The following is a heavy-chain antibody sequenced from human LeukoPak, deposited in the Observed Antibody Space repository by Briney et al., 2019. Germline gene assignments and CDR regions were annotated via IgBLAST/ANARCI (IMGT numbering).Heavy chain of an antibody. V-gene: IGHV1-18*01. CDR3: ARDPRDGYRNDAFDI. CDR2: ISAYNGNT. J-gene: IGHJ3*02. Sequence: ASVTVSCKASGYTFTSYGISWVRQAPGQGLEWMGWISAYNGNTNYAQKLQGRVTMTTDTSTSTAYMELRSLRSDDTAVYYCARDPRDGYRNDAFDIWGQGTMVTVSS. CDR1: GYTFTSYG. D-gene: IGHD5-24*01.